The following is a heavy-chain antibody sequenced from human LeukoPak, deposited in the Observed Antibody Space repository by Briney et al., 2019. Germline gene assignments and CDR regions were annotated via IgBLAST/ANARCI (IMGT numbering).Heavy chain of an antibody. D-gene: IGHD5-12*01. V-gene: IGHV4-39*01. Sequence: PSETLSLTCTVSGGSISSSSYYWGWIRQPPGKGLEWIGSIYYSGSTYYNPSLKSRVTISVDTSKNQFSLKLSSVTAADTAVYCCARASRHIDYWGQGTLVTVSS. J-gene: IGHJ4*02. CDR3: ARASRHIDY. CDR1: GGSISSSSYY. CDR2: IYYSGST.